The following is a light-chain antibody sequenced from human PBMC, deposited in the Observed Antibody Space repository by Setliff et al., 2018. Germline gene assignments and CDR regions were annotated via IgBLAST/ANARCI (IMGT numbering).Light chain of an antibody. J-gene: IGLJ2*01. Sequence: QSALTQPRSVSGSPGQSVTISCTGTSSDVGGYNYVSWYQQHPGKAPKVMIYDVSKRPSGVPDRFSGSKSGNTASLTISGLQAEDEAEYYCQSYDSSLGDVVFGGGTNVTVL. CDR1: SSDVGGYNY. CDR2: DVS. CDR3: QSYDSSLGDVV. V-gene: IGLV2-11*01.